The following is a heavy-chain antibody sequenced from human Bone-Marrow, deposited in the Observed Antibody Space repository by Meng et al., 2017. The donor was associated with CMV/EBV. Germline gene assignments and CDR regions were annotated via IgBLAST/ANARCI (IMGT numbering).Heavy chain of an antibody. CDR1: GFTFSSYS. CDR2: ISSSSSTI. V-gene: IGHV3-48*04. D-gene: IGHD5-12*01. J-gene: IGHJ6*02. Sequence: GESLKISCAASGFTFSSYSMNWVRQAPGKGLEWVSSISSSSSTIYYADSVKGRFTISRDNAKNSLYLQMNSLRAEDTAVYYCAKVQWLPMSQNYYHYFGMDVWGQGTTVTVSS. CDR3: AKVQWLPMSQNYYHYFGMDV.